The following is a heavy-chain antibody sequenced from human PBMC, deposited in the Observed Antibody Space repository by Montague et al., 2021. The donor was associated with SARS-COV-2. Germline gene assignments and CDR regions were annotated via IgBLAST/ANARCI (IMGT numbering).Heavy chain of an antibody. CDR2: IYYNGRT. CDR1: GGSINGYY. V-gene: IGHV4-59*01. D-gene: IGHD1-26*01. Sequence: SETLSLTCTVSGGSINGYYWTWVRQPPGKGLQWIAHIYYNGRTSYIPSLKSRLSVSLDKAKYQFSLELTSVTAADTARCFCARGTEVGAFDYWGQGALVSVSS. J-gene: IGHJ4*02. CDR3: ARGTEVGAFDY.